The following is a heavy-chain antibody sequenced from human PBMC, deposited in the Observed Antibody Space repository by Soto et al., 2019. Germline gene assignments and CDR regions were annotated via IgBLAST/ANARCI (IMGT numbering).Heavy chain of an antibody. J-gene: IGHJ5*02. Sequence: SETLSLTCAVYGGSVNGYYWNWIHQPPGKGLEWIGEINHTGGTHYNPSLKSRVTMSVDTSKNQFSLRLSSVTAADTAIYYCATRITVFGLLIPPFDPWGQGTQVTVSS. CDR2: INHTGGT. V-gene: IGHV4-34*01. CDR1: GGSVNGYY. D-gene: IGHD3-3*01. CDR3: ATRITVFGLLIPPFDP.